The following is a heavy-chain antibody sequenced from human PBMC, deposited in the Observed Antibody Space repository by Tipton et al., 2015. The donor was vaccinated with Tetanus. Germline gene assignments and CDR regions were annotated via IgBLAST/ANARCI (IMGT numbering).Heavy chain of an antibody. CDR3: VANDGGLEHGQH. V-gene: IGHV4-59*01. Sequence: LRLSCTVSGGSINPYYWSWIRQPPGKGLEWIGNVYSSGSTYYNPSLKGRVTISVDTSKNQFSLKLSSVTAADTAVYYCVANDGGLEHGQHWGQGTLVTVSS. CDR2: VYSSGST. CDR1: GGSINPYY. D-gene: IGHD2-8*01. J-gene: IGHJ1*01.